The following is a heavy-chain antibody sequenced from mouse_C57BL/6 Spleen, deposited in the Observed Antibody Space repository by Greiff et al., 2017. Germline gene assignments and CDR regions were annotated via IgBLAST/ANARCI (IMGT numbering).Heavy chain of an antibody. CDR2: ISSGGDYI. CDR1: GFTFSSYA. V-gene: IGHV5-9-1*02. D-gene: IGHD1-1*01. Sequence: EVKLVESGEGLVKPGGSLKLSCAASGFTFSSYAMSWVRQTPEKRLEWVAYISSGGDYIYYADTVKGRFTISRDNARNTLYLQMSSLKSEDTAMYYCTRVSTVVAHYFDYWGQGTTLTVSS. CDR3: TRVSTVVAHYFDY. J-gene: IGHJ2*01.